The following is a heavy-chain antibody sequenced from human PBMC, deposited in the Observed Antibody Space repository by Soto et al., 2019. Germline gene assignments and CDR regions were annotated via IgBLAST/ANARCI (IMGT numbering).Heavy chain of an antibody. CDR3: AREAGYDYIWGSYRYNAFDI. CDR1: GFTFSSYS. D-gene: IGHD3-16*02. Sequence: GGSLRLSCAASGFTFSSYSMNWVRQAPGKGLEWVSYISSSSTIYYADSVKGRFTISRDNAKNSLYLQMNSLRAEDTAVYYCAREAGYDYIWGSYRYNAFDIWGQGTMVTVSS. CDR2: ISSSSTI. V-gene: IGHV3-48*01. J-gene: IGHJ3*02.